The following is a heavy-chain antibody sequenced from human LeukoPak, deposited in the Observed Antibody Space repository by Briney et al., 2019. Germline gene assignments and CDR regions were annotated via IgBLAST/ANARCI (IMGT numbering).Heavy chain of an antibody. CDR1: GFTFRSYA. CDR3: AKDRMRNDYVWGSYRYAYYFDY. CDR2: ISYDGSNK. D-gene: IGHD3-16*02. V-gene: IGHV3-30*18. Sequence: GGSLRLSCAASGFTFRSYAMYWVRQAPGKGLEWVAVISYDGSNKHHADSVKGRFTISRDNSKNTLYLRMNSLRAEDTAVYYCAKDRMRNDYVWGSYRYAYYFDYWGQGTLVTVSS. J-gene: IGHJ4*02.